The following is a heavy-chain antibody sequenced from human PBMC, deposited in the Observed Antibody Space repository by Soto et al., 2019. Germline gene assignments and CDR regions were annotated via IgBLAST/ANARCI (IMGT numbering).Heavy chain of an antibody. J-gene: IGHJ4*02. CDR3: ARATGLVRRYYFDY. D-gene: IGHD6-19*01. V-gene: IGHV4-59*01. CDR1: GGSISSYY. Sequence: ETLSLTCTVSGGSISSYYWSWIRQPPGKGLEWIGYIYYSGSTNYNPSLKSRVTISVDTSKNQFSLKLSSVTAADTAVYYCARATGLVRRYYFDYWGQGTLVTVSS. CDR2: IYYSGST.